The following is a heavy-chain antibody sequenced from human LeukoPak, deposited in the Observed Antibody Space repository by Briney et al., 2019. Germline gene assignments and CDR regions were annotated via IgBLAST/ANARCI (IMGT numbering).Heavy chain of an antibody. CDR1: GFTFSSYG. Sequence: GGSLRLSCAASGFTFSSYGMHWVRQAPGKGLEWVAVISYDGSNKYYADSVKGRFTISRDNSKNTLYLQVNSLRAEDTAVYYCAKASYSSSWSLDYWGQGTLVTVSS. J-gene: IGHJ4*02. CDR2: ISYDGSNK. V-gene: IGHV3-30*18. CDR3: AKASYSSSWSLDY. D-gene: IGHD6-13*01.